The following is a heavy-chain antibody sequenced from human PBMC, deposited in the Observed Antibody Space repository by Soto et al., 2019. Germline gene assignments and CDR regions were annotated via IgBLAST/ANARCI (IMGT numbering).Heavy chain of an antibody. Sequence: VQLVESGGGLGQPGGSLRLSCAASGFTFDDYGMNWVRQAPGKRLEWVSFISFSGNTIYYADSVRGRFTISRDNAKSTLFLQINSLRDDDTATYYCARRLDPLQYSHYWGRGTLVTVSS. CDR3: ARRLDPLQYSHY. CDR1: GFTFDDYG. J-gene: IGHJ4*02. D-gene: IGHD4-4*01. V-gene: IGHV3-48*02. CDR2: ISFSGNTI.